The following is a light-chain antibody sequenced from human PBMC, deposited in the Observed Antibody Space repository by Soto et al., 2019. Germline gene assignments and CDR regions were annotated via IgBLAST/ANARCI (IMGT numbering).Light chain of an antibody. CDR3: QQTYSTPRT. Sequence: DIQMTQSPSSLSASLGDRVTITCRASQSIRSYLNWYQQKPGKAPKLLIFAASTLQSGVPSRFSGSGSGTDFTLTISSLQPEDFATYYCQQTYSTPRTFGQGTKVDI. CDR2: AAS. J-gene: IGKJ1*01. V-gene: IGKV1-39*01. CDR1: QSIRSY.